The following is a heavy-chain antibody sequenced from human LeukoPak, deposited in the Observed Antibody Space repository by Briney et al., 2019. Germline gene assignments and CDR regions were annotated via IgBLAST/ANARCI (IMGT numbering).Heavy chain of an antibody. CDR1: GFTFNEYP. CDR3: ARDGFTGPVTAYLDY. CDR2: LAGDGSGT. V-gene: IGHV3-74*01. Sequence: TGGSLRLSCAASGFTFNEYPMHWVRQAPGKGLVWVSRLAGDGSGTNYADSVRGRFTISRDNVKNTLYLQMRTLTAEDTAVYFCARDGFTGPVTAYLDYWGQGTLVTVSS. J-gene: IGHJ4*01. D-gene: IGHD2-8*02.